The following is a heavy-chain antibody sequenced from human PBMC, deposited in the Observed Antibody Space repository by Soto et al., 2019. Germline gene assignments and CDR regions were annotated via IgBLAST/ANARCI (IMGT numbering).Heavy chain of an antibody. CDR1: GLTFRSYA. J-gene: IGHJ4*02. V-gene: IGHV3-23*01. CDR3: AKDRAWIQLWLPRVAFDY. Sequence: GGLRVSFAASGLTFRSYAMSWVRQAPGKGLEWVSAISGSGGSTYYADSVKGRFTTSRDNSKNTLYLQMNSLGAEDTAVYYCAKDRAWIQLWLPRVAFDYWGQGTPVSVSS. CDR2: ISGSGGST. D-gene: IGHD5-18*01.